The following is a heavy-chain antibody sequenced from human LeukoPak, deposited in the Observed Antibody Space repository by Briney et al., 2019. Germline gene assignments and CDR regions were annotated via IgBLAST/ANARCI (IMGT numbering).Heavy chain of an antibody. D-gene: IGHD6-13*01. CDR3: ASGESGSSWFDY. V-gene: IGHV4-39*07. CDR2: IYYSVNT. J-gene: IGHJ4*02. CDR1: GGSISSSSYY. Sequence: PSETLSLTCSVSGGSISSSSYYWGWIRQPPGKGLEWIGTIYYSVNTYYNPSLKSRVTISVDTSKNQFSLKLSSVTAADTAVYYCASGESGSSWFDYWGQGTLATVPS.